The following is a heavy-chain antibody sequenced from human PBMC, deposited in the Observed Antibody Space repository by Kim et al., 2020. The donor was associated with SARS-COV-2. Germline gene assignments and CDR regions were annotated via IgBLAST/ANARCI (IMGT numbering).Heavy chain of an antibody. V-gene: IGHV3-13*01. CDR3: ARGGLRDGYISGIDY. CDR1: GFTFSSYD. Sequence: GGSLRLSCAASGFTFSSYDMHWVRQATGKGLEWVSAIGTAGDTYYPGSVKGRFTISRENAKNSLYLQMNSLRAGDTAVYYCARGGLRDGYISGIDYWGQGTLVTVSS. D-gene: IGHD5-12*01. J-gene: IGHJ4*02. CDR2: IGTAGDT.